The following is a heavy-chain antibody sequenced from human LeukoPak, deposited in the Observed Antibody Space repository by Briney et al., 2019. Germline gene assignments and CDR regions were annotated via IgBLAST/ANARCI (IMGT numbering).Heavy chain of an antibody. D-gene: IGHD4-23*01. CDR1: GGSISSGSYY. V-gene: IGHV4-61*02. Sequence: SETLSLTCTVSGGSISSGSYYWSWIRQPAGKGLEWIGRIYTSGSTNYNPSLKSRVTISVDTSKNQFSLKLSSVTAADTAVYYCARAYGGNSGYFDYWGQGTLVTVSS. CDR2: IYTSGST. J-gene: IGHJ4*02. CDR3: ARAYGGNSGYFDY.